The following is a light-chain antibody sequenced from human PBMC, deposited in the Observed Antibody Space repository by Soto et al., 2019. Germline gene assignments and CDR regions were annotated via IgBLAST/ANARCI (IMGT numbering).Light chain of an antibody. Sequence: QSALTQAASVSGSPGQSITISCTGTSSDVGGYNYVSWYQQFPGKVPKLLIYNVSNRPSGVSNRFSGSKSGNTASLTISGLQAEDEADYYCSSYGSGSTYVFGTGTKVTVL. CDR2: NVS. J-gene: IGLJ1*01. CDR3: SSYGSGSTYV. V-gene: IGLV2-14*01. CDR1: SSDVGGYNY.